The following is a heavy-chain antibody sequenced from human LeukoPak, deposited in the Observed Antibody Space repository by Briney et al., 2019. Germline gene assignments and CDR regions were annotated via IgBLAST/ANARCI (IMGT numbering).Heavy chain of an antibody. V-gene: IGHV3-30*02. CDR1: GFTFSSYG. Sequence: GGSLRLSFAASGFTFSSYGMPWVRQAPGKGLERVAFIRYDGSNKYYAVSVKGRFTISRDNSKNTLYLQMNSLRAEDTAVYYCAKMGFTVAPDYWGQGTLVTVSS. D-gene: IGHD4-23*01. CDR2: IRYDGSNK. J-gene: IGHJ4*02. CDR3: AKMGFTVAPDY.